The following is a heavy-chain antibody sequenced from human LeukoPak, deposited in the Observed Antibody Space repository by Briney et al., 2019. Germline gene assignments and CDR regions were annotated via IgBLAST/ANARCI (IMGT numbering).Heavy chain of an antibody. CDR2: IYYSGST. V-gene: IGHV4-39*02. CDR1: GGSISSSSYS. CDR3: AGDQWGYSNYYDY. Sequence: SETLSLTCTVSGGSISSSSYSWGWIRQPPGKGLEWIGSIYYSGSTYYNPSLKSRVTISVDTSKNQFSLKLSSVTAADTAVYYCAGDQWGYSNYYDYWGQGTLVTVSS. D-gene: IGHD4-11*01. J-gene: IGHJ4*02.